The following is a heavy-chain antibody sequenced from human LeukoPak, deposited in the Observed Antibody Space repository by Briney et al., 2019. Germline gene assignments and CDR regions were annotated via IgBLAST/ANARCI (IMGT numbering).Heavy chain of an antibody. Sequence: SETLSLTCTVSGGSISSYYWIWIRQPPGKGLEWIGYIYYSGSNKYNPSLRSRVTMSVDTSKNQFSLNLSSVTAADTAVYYCARVATYSGYDYIYYWSQGTLVTVSS. V-gene: IGHV4-59*01. J-gene: IGHJ4*02. CDR3: ARVATYSGYDYIYY. CDR1: GGSISSYY. CDR2: IYYSGSN. D-gene: IGHD6-25*01.